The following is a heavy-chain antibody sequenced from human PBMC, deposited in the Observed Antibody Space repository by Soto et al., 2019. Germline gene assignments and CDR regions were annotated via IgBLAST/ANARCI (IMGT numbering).Heavy chain of an antibody. CDR3: XXXXXXXXXX. J-gene: IGHJ4*02. V-gene: IGHV2-5*02. Sequence: QITLKESGPTLVKPTQTLTLTCTFSGFSLTTSGAGVGWIRQPPGKALEWLALIYWDDDKRYSPSLKSRLTITKDTSKNQVVLTMTNMDPVXXXXXXXXXXXXXXXXXXGQGTLVTVSS. CDR2: IYWDDDK. CDR1: GFSLTTSGAG.